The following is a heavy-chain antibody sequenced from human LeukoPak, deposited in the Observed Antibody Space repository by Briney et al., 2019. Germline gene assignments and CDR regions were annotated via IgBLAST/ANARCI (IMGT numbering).Heavy chain of an antibody. J-gene: IGHJ4*02. D-gene: IGHD3-9*01. CDR2: IKQGGSEK. Sequence: PGGSLRLSCAASGFTFSSYWMSWVRQAPGKGLEWVANIKQGGSEKYYVDSVKGRFTISRDNAKNSLYLQMNSLRAEDTAVYYCARQSGKEQPNVLRYFDWLYETYYFDYWGQGTLVTVSS. CDR1: GFTFSSYW. CDR3: ARQSGKEQPNVLRYFDWLYETYYFDY. V-gene: IGHV3-7*05.